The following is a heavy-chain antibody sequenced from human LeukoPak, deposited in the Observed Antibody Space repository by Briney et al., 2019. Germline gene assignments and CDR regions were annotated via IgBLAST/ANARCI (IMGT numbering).Heavy chain of an antibody. J-gene: IGHJ4*02. CDR3: ARSSPEYYYDSSGQYFDY. Sequence: SETLSLTCTVSGGSISSSSYYWSWIRQPPGKGLEWIGSVYYRGSTYYNPSLKSRGTISVDTSENQFSLKLNSVTAADTAVYYCARSSPEYYYDSSGQYFDYWGQGTLVTAS. D-gene: IGHD3-22*01. CDR2: VYYRGST. CDR1: GGSISSSSYY. V-gene: IGHV4-39*01.